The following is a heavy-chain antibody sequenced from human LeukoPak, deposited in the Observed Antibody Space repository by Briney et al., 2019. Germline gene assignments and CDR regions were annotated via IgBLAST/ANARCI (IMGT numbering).Heavy chain of an antibody. CDR3: AKDMGAAAGVNFDY. CDR2: ISYDGSNK. V-gene: IGHV3-30*04. CDR1: GFTFSIYA. J-gene: IGHJ4*02. Sequence: SLRLSCAASGFTFSIYAMHWVRQAPGKGLEWVAVISYDGSNKYYADSVKGRFTISRDNAKNSLYLQMNSLRAEDTALYYCAKDMGAAAGVNFDYWGQGTLVTVSS. D-gene: IGHD6-13*01.